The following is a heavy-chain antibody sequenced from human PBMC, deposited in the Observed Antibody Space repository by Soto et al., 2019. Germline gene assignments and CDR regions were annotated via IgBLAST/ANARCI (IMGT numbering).Heavy chain of an antibody. CDR1: GFTFRSYW. J-gene: IGHJ4*02. V-gene: IGHV3-7*03. Sequence: GGSLRLSCATSGFTFRSYWMSWVRQAPGKGLEWVASINQGGSVKHYVDSVRGRFTISRDNAKNSLFLQMNSLSAEDTAVYFCARLTEAVTTFVYWGQGTPVTVSS. CDR2: INQGGSVK. D-gene: IGHD1-1*01. CDR3: ARLTEAVTTFVY.